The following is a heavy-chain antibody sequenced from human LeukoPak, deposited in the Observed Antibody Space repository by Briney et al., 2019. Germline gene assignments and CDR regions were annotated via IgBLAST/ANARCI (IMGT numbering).Heavy chain of an antibody. Sequence: SETLSLTCTVSGGSISSYYWSWIWQPAGKGLEWIGRIYTSGSTNYNPSLKSRVTMSVDTSKNQFSLKLSSVTAADTAVYYCARDPVAPRRGAFDIWGQGTMGTVSS. CDR3: ARDPVAPRRGAFDI. V-gene: IGHV4-4*07. CDR1: GGSISSYY. CDR2: IYTSGST. J-gene: IGHJ3*02. D-gene: IGHD5-12*01.